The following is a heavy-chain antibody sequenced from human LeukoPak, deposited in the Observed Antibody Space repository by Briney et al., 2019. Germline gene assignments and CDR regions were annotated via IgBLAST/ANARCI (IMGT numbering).Heavy chain of an antibody. CDR1: GFTFSSYA. D-gene: IGHD4-17*01. V-gene: IGHV3-23*01. CDR2: ISGSGGSK. J-gene: IGHJ4*02. Sequence: PGGSLRLSCAASGFTFSSYAMSWDRQAPGRGLEWVSGISGSGGSKYYADSVKGRFTISKDNSKNTLYLQMNSLRAEDTAVYYCAKGATGTTVTTDYWGQGTLVTVSS. CDR3: AKGATGTTVTTDY.